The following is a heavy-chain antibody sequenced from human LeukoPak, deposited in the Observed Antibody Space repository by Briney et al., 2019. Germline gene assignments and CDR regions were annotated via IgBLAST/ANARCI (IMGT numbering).Heavy chain of an antibody. V-gene: IGHV3-66*01. CDR2: ISSDGNT. CDR3: ARGQEQFSSPWQWGPRRKNFYYYGMDV. D-gene: IGHD6-19*01. CDR1: GFTVSSSS. Sequence: GGSLSLSCAASGFTVSSSSMNWVRLGPGKGLEWVSVISSDGNTYYADSVKGRFTISRDNSRNTLSLQMHGLRADDTAVYYCARGQEQFSSPWQWGPRRKNFYYYGMDVWGQGTTVTVSS. J-gene: IGHJ6*02.